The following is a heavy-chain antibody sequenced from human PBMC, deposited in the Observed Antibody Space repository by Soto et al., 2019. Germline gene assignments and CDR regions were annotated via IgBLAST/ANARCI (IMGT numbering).Heavy chain of an antibody. Sequence: GGSLRLSCAASGFTFSSYGMHWVRQAPGKGLEWVAVISYDGSNKYYADSVKGRFTISRDNSKNTLYLQMNSLRAEDTAVYYCANSGGYSGYDLDYWGQGTLVTVSS. CDR1: GFTFSSYG. CDR2: ISYDGSNK. J-gene: IGHJ4*02. D-gene: IGHD5-12*01. V-gene: IGHV3-30*18. CDR3: ANSGGYSGYDLDY.